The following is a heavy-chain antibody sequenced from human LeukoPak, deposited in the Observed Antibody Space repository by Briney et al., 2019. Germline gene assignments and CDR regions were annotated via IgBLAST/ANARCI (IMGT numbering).Heavy chain of an antibody. Sequence: SVKVSCKASGGTFSSYAIGWVRQAPGQGLEWMGGIIPIFGTANYAQKFQGRVTITADESTSTAYMELSSLRSEDTAVYYCARVSGYSYGNFDYWGQGTLVTVSS. D-gene: IGHD5-18*01. CDR3: ARVSGYSYGNFDY. CDR1: GGTFSSYA. CDR2: IIPIFGTA. J-gene: IGHJ4*02. V-gene: IGHV1-69*13.